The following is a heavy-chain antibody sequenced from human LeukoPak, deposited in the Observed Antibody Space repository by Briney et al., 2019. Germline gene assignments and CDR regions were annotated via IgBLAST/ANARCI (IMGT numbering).Heavy chain of an antibody. CDR3: AKDPAEVRGVIQEGGYFDY. D-gene: IGHD3-10*01. J-gene: IGHJ4*02. Sequence: SETLSLTCTVSGGSISSSSYYWGWIRQPPGKGLEWIGSIYYSGSTYYNPSLKSRVTISVDTSKNQFSLKLSSVTAADTAVYYCAKDPAEVRGVIQEGGYFDYWGQGTLVTVSS. V-gene: IGHV4-39*07. CDR1: GGSISSSSYY. CDR2: IYYSGST.